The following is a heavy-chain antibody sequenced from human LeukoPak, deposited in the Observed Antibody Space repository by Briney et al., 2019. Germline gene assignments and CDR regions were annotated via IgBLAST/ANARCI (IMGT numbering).Heavy chain of an antibody. Sequence: SEALSLTCTVSGGSISSYYWSWIRQPPGKGLEWIGYIYYSGSTNYNPSLKSRVTISVDTSKNQFSLKLSSVTAADTAVYYCARVPGGYYSYMDVWGKGTTVTVSS. CDR3: ARVPGGYYSYMDV. V-gene: IGHV4-59*01. J-gene: IGHJ6*03. CDR1: GGSISSYY. CDR2: IYYSGST. D-gene: IGHD1-14*01.